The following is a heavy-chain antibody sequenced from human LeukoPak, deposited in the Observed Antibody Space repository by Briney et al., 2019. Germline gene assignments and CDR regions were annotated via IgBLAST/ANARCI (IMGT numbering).Heavy chain of an antibody. CDR2: IGTAGDT. J-gene: IGHJ3*02. CDR3: AREYSSGPLRGAFDI. D-gene: IGHD6-19*01. Sequence: GGSLRLSCAASGFTFSSYDMHWVRQATGKGLEWVSAIGTAGDTYYPGSVKGRFTISRENAKNSLYLQMNSLRAGDTAVYYCAREYSSGPLRGAFDIWGQGTMVTVSS. V-gene: IGHV3-13*01. CDR1: GFTFSSYD.